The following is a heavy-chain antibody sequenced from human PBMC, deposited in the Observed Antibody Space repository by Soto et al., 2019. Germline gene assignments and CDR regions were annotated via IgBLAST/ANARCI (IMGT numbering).Heavy chain of an antibody. D-gene: IGHD4-17*01. Sequence: EVQLVESGGGLVKPGGSLRLSCAASGFTFSNAWMSWVRQAPGKGLEWVGRIKSKTDGGTTDYAAPVKGRFTISRDDSKNTLYLQMNSLKTEDTAVYYCTTGYGDYEYFQHWGQGTLVTVSS. V-gene: IGHV3-15*01. CDR3: TTGYGDYEYFQH. CDR2: IKSKTDGGTT. J-gene: IGHJ1*01. CDR1: GFTFSNAW.